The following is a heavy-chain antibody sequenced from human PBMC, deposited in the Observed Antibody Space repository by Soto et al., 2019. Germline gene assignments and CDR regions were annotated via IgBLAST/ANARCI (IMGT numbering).Heavy chain of an antibody. Sequence: RASVKVSFKASGYTFTSYGISWVRQAPGQGLEWMGWISAYNGNTNYAQKLQGRVTMTTDTSTSTAYMELRSLRSDDTAVYYCARSDRSDDILTGYPSWGQGTLVTVSS. CDR3: ARSDRSDDILTGYPS. CDR2: ISAYNGNT. V-gene: IGHV1-18*04. CDR1: GYTFTSYG. J-gene: IGHJ5*02. D-gene: IGHD3-9*01.